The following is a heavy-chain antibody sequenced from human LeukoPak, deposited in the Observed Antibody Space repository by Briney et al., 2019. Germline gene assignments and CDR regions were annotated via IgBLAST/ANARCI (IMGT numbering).Heavy chain of an antibody. D-gene: IGHD3-16*01. V-gene: IGHV3-21*04. CDR3: AKDGGQGADY. CDR1: GFTFSSYG. Sequence: PGGSLRLSCAASGFTFSSYGMHWVRQAPGKGLEWVSSISGSSSDIYYADSVKGRFTISRDNSKNSLYLQMNSLRAEDTAVYYCAKDGGQGADYWGQGTLVTVSS. CDR2: ISGSSSDI. J-gene: IGHJ4*02.